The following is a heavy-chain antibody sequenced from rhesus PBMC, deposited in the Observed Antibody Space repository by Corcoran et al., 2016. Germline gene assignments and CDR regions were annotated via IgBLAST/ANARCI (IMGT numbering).Heavy chain of an antibody. J-gene: IGHJ5-1*01. D-gene: IGHD3-34*01. CDR3: AIGGVILVHRFDV. V-gene: IGHV4-80*01. CDR2: INGNRGTT. Sequence: QVQLQESGPGLVKPSETLSLTCTVSGASISSYWWSWIRQPPGKGLGWFGEINGNRGTTNYNPSLRSRVTISRDTSKNQFSLKLSSVTAAGAAVYYCAIGGVILVHRFDVWGPGVLVTVSS. CDR1: GASISSYW.